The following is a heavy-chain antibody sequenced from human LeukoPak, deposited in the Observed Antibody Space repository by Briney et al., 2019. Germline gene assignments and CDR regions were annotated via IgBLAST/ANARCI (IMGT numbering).Heavy chain of an antibody. CDR3: ARDRSGDYFDY. J-gene: IGHJ4*02. Sequence: PSETLSLTCTVSGGSISSYYWSWIRQPPGKGLEWIGYIYYSGSTNYNPSLKSRVTISVDTSKNQFSLKLSSVTAADTAVYYCARDRSGDYFDYWGQGTLVTVSS. CDR1: GGSISSYY. V-gene: IGHV4-59*01. D-gene: IGHD2-15*01. CDR2: IYYSGST.